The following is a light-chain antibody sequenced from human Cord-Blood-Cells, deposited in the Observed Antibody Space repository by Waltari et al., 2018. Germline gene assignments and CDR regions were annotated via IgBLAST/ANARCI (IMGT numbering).Light chain of an antibody. V-gene: IGKV3-11*01. CDR2: DAS. Sequence: EIVLTQSPATLSLSPGESATLSCSASQSVSSYLACYQQKPGQAPRLLIYDASNRATGIPARFSGSGSGTDFTLTISSLEPEDFAVYYCQQRSNWPPLTFGGGTKVEIK. CDR1: QSVSSY. J-gene: IGKJ4*01. CDR3: QQRSNWPPLT.